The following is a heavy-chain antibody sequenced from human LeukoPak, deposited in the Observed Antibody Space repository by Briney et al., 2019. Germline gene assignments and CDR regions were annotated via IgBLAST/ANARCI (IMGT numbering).Heavy chain of an antibody. V-gene: IGHV7-4-1*02. Sequence: GASVKVSCKASGYIFTSYVLHWVRQAPGQGLEWMVWINTNTGNPTYAQGFTGRFVFSLDTSVSTAYLQISSLKADDTAMYYCARGQLLYWSLLNYYYGMDVWGQGTTVTVSS. CDR1: GYIFTSYV. CDR2: INTNTGNP. D-gene: IGHD2-2*02. J-gene: IGHJ6*02. CDR3: ARGQLLYWSLLNYYYGMDV.